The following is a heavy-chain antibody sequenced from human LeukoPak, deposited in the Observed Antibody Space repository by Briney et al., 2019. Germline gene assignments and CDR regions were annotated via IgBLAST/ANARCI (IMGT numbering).Heavy chain of an antibody. CDR3: ARLEGPPYYFDY. CDR2: ISSSSSYI. CDR1: GFTFSSYS. Sequence: PGGSLRLSCAASGFTFSSYSMNWVRQAPGKGLEWVSSISSSSSYIYYADSVKGRFTISGDNAKNSLYLQMNSLRAEDTAVYYCARLEGPPYYFDYWGQGTLVTVSS. J-gene: IGHJ4*02. V-gene: IGHV3-21*01.